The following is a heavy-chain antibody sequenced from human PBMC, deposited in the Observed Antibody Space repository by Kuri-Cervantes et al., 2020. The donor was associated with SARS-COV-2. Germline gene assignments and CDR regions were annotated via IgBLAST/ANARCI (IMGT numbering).Heavy chain of an antibody. CDR2: ISYDGSNK. CDR1: GLTFSTYA. Sequence: GGSLRLSCAASGLTFSTYAMYWVRQTPGKGLEWVAVISYDGSNKYYADSVKGRFTISRDNSKNTLYLQMNSLRAEDTAVYYCARADGITMIVETRPTDYWGQGTLVTVSS. V-gene: IGHV3-30*04. CDR3: ARADGITMIVETRPTDY. J-gene: IGHJ4*02. D-gene: IGHD3-22*01.